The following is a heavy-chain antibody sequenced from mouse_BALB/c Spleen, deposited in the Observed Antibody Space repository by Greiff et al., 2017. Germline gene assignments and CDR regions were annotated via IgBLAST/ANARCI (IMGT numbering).Heavy chain of an antibody. CDR3: ARQTGPWFAY. V-gene: IGHV5-9-4*01. CDR1: GFTFSSYA. J-gene: IGHJ3*01. CDR2: ISSGGSYT. D-gene: IGHD4-1*01. Sequence: EVQRVESGGGLMKPGGSLKLSCAASGFTFSSYAMSWVRQSPEKRLEWVAEISSGGSYTYYPDTVTGRFTISRDNAKNTLYLEMSSLRSEDTAMYYCARQTGPWFAYWGQGTLVTVSA.